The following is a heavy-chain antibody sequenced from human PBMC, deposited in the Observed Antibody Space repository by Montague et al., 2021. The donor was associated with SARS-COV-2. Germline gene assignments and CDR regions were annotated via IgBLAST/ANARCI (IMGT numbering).Heavy chain of an antibody. D-gene: IGHD6-13*01. CDR1: GASISGYF. J-gene: IGHJ4*02. Sequence: SETLSLTCSVSGASISGYFWSWIRQPAGKGLEWIGRIYPSVGIFDRGRTNYHPSLKSRVTVSIDTSRNQFSLSLNSVTAADTAVYFFSRDSDFSSWHEAEDYFDYWGQ. V-gene: IGHV4-4*07. CDR3: SRDSDFSSWHEAEDYFDY. CDR2: IYPSVGIFDRGRT.